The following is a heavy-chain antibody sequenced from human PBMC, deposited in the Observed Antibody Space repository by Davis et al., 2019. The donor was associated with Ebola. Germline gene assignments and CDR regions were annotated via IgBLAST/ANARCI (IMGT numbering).Heavy chain of an antibody. CDR3: AKLDLLYYGMDV. V-gene: IGHV3-23*01. D-gene: IGHD1-1*01. Sequence: GGSLRLSCAASGFTFDDYAMHWVRQAPGKGLDWVSVFIGPGSLTFYADSVKGRFTVSRDNAKNIVYLQMNSLRVEDTAVYYCAKLDLLYYGMDVWGQGTTVTVSS. J-gene: IGHJ6*02. CDR2: FIGPGSLT. CDR1: GFTFDDYA.